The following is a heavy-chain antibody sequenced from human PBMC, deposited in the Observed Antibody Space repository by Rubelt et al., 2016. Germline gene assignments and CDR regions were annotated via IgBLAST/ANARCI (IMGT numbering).Heavy chain of an antibody. CDR2: INSDGSST. V-gene: IGHV3-74*01. D-gene: IGHD4/OR15-4a*01. Sequence: EVQLVESGGGLVQPGGSLRLSCAASGSSFSTSWMHWVRQVPGKGLVWVSRINSDGSSTTYADSVKGRFTISRDNDRNMVFLQMNSLRVEDTAVYYCARDWYGAIDWWGQGTLVTVSP. J-gene: IGHJ4*02. CDR3: ARDWYGAIDW. CDR1: GSSFSTSW.